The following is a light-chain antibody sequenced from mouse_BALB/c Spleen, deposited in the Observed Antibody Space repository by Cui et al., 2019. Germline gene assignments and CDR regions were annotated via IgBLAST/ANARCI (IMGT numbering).Light chain of an antibody. CDR1: QSIGTS. Sequence: DILLTQSPAILSVSPGERVSFSCSASQSIGTSIHWYQQRTNGSPRLLIKYASESISGIPSRFSGSGSGTDFTLSINSVESEDIADYYCQQSNSWPLTFGSGTKLEIK. V-gene: IGKV5-48*01. CDR3: QQSNSWPLT. J-gene: IGKJ4*01. CDR2: YAS.